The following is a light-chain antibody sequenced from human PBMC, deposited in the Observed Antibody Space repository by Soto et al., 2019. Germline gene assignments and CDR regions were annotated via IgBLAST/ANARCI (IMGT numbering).Light chain of an antibody. CDR3: QQYGSSPPWT. V-gene: IGKV3-20*01. Sequence: EIVLSQSPGTLSLSPEERATLSCRASQSVSSSYLAWYQQKPGQAPRLLIYGASSRATGIPDRFSGSGSGTDFTLTISRLEPEDFAVYYCQQYGSSPPWTFGQGTKVDI. J-gene: IGKJ1*01. CDR1: QSVSSSY. CDR2: GAS.